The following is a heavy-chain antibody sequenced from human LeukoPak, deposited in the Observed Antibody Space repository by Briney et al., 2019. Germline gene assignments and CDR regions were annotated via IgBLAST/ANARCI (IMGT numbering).Heavy chain of an antibody. CDR2: LSPNSGDT. CDR1: GYTFTCYY. CDR3: ARATDISSWYLAY. D-gene: IGHD6-13*01. J-gene: IGHJ4*02. V-gene: IGHV1-2*02. Sequence: ASVKVCFKAAGYTFTCYYLHWVREAPGQELEWMGWLSPNSGDTKFAQKFQGRVTMTRDTSISSAYMELSSLTSDDTAVYYCARATDISSWYLAYWGQGSLVTVSS.